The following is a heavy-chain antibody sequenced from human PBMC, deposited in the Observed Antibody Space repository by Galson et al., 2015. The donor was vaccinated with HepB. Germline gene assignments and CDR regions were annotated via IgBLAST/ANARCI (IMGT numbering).Heavy chain of an antibody. CDR3: ARDPGVGYCTITTTCWRLTYFDH. CDR2: ISYDGSTK. Sequence: SLRLSCAASGFTFSSYAMQWVRQAPGKGLEWLSVISYDGSTKYYADSVKGRFTISRDNTKNTFYLQMNSLRAEDTAVYYCARDPGVGYCTITTTCWRLTYFDHWGQGSLVTVSS. V-gene: IGHV3-30-3*01. D-gene: IGHD2-8*01. J-gene: IGHJ4*02. CDR1: GFTFSSYA.